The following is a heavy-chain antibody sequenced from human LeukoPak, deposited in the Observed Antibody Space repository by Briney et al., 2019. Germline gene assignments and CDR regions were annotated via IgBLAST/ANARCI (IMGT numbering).Heavy chain of an antibody. V-gene: IGHV4-30-2*03. Sequence: SETLSLTCTVSGGSLSSGGYYWSWIRQPPGTGLEWIGYIYHSGSTYYNPSLKSRVTISVDTSKNQFSLKLSSVTAADTAVYYCARRRITIFGVVIALDYWGQGTLVTVSS. CDR2: IYHSGST. CDR1: GGSLSSGGYY. J-gene: IGHJ4*02. D-gene: IGHD3-3*01. CDR3: ARRRITIFGVVIALDY.